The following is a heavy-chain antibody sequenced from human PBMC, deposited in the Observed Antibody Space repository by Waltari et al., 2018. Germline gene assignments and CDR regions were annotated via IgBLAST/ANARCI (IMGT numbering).Heavy chain of an antibody. Sequence: EVQLVEPGGGLVQPGGSLRLSCAASGFTFSSYWMSWVRQAPGKGLEWVGNIKQDGSWKNYVDSGKGRFTISRDNAKNLLYLQMNSLRAEDTAVYYCARDKVSSSWYSPFDYWGQGTLVTVSS. D-gene: IGHD6-13*01. J-gene: IGHJ4*02. CDR1: GFTFSSYW. V-gene: IGHV3-7*01. CDR3: ARDKVSSSWYSPFDY. CDR2: IKQDGSWK.